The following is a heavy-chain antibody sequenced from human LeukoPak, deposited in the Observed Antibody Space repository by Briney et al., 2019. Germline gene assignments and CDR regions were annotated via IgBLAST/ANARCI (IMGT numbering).Heavy chain of an antibody. CDR2: INPSGGST. Sequence: ASVKVSCKASGYTFTSYYMHWVRQAPGQGLEWMGIINPSGGSTSYAQKFQGRVTITTDESTSTAYMELSSLRSEDTAVYYCARDPGCSSTSCLNWFDPWGQGTLVTVSS. V-gene: IGHV1-46*01. J-gene: IGHJ5*02. CDR3: ARDPGCSSTSCLNWFDP. D-gene: IGHD2-2*01. CDR1: GYTFTSYY.